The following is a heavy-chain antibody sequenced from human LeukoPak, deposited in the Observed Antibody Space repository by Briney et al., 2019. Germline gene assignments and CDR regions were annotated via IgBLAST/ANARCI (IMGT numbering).Heavy chain of an antibody. CDR1: GFTFDDYG. CDR2: INWNGGST. J-gene: IGHJ4*02. V-gene: IGHV3-20*04. Sequence: GGSPRLSCAASGFTFDDYGMSWVRQAPGKGLEWVSGINWNGGSTGYADSVKGRFTISRDNAKNSLYLQMNSLRAEDTALYYCARGDSSGYYGPHGVDYWGQGTLVTVSS. CDR3: ARGDSSGYYGPHGVDY. D-gene: IGHD3-22*01.